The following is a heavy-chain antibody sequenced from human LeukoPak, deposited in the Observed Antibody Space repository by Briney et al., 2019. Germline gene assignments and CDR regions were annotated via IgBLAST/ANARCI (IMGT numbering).Heavy chain of an antibody. J-gene: IGHJ6*02. CDR1: GGSFSGYY. CDR3: ARPGEDCSSTSCYNYYYGMDV. V-gene: IGHV4-34*01. D-gene: IGHD2-2*02. Sequence: SETLSLTCAVYGGSFSGYYWSWIRQPPGKGLEWIGEINHSGSTNYNPSLKSRVTISVDTSKNQFSLKLSSVTAADTAVYYCARPGEDCSSTSCYNYYYGMDVWGQGTTVTVSS. CDR2: INHSGST.